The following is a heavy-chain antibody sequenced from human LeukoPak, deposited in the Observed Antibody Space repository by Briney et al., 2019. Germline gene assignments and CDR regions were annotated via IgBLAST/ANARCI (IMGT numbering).Heavy chain of an antibody. CDR1: GFTFNNYA. D-gene: IGHD4-17*01. CDR3: AGDYADYVGYFFFDY. CDR2: ISGGGETT. V-gene: IGHV3-23*01. J-gene: IGHJ4*02. Sequence: QPGGSLRLSCAASGFTFNNYAMNWVRQAPGKGLEWVSSISGGGETTYYADSAKGRFTISRDNSQNTLYLQMNSLRAEDTAVYYCAGDYADYVGYFFFDYWGQGTPVTVSS.